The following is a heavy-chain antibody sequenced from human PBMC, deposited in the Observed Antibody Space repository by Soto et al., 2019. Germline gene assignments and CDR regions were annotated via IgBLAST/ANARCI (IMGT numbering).Heavy chain of an antibody. J-gene: IGHJ4*02. V-gene: IGHV3-7*03. CDR3: ATGDHLDY. D-gene: IGHD3-10*01. Sequence: ANIKQGIGEQYYMDSVKGRFTISRDNVKNSVLLQMNSLRAEDTAVYYCATGDHLDYWGQGTVVTVSS. CDR2: IKQGIGEQ.